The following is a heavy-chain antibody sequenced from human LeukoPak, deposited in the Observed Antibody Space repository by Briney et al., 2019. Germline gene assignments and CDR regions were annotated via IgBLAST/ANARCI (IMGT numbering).Heavy chain of an antibody. CDR3: AVGEYCSGGSCYYYYGMDV. CDR2: MNPNSGNT. J-gene: IGHJ6*02. Sequence: WASVKVSCKAFGYTFTSYDINWVLQATGQGLEWMEWMNPNSGNTGYAQKFQGRVTMTRNTSISTAYMELSSLRSEDTAVYYCAVGEYCSGGSCYYYYGMDVWGQGTTVTVS. CDR1: GYTFTSYD. V-gene: IGHV1-8*01. D-gene: IGHD2-15*01.